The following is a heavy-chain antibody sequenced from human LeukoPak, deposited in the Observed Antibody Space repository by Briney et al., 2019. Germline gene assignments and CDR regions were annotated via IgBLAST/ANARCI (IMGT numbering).Heavy chain of an antibody. J-gene: IGHJ1*01. CDR2: IIPIFGTA. CDR3: ARDRGSSGWYEDFQH. Sequence: SVKVSCKASGGTFSSYAISWVRQAPGQGLEWMGGIIPIFGTANYAQKFQGRVTITADESTSTAYMELSSLRSEDTAVYYCARDRGSSGWYEDFQHWGQGTLVTVSS. CDR1: GGTFSSYA. D-gene: IGHD6-19*01. V-gene: IGHV1-69*13.